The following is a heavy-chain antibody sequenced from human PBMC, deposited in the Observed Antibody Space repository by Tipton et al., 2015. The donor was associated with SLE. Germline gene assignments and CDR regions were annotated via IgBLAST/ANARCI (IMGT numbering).Heavy chain of an antibody. D-gene: IGHD3-10*01. Sequence: TLSLTCTVSGGSISSYYWSWIRQPPGKGLEWIGYIYYSGSTNYNPSLKSRVTISVDTSKNQFSLKLSSVTAADTAVYYCAREDYYGSANWFDPWGQGTLVTVSS. V-gene: IGHV4-59*01. CDR3: AREDYYGSANWFDP. J-gene: IGHJ5*02. CDR2: IYYSGST. CDR1: GGSISSYY.